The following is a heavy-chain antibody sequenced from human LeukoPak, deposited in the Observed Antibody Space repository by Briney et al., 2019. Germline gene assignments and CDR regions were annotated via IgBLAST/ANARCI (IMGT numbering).Heavy chain of an antibody. D-gene: IGHD3-10*01. J-gene: IGHJ4*02. Sequence: ASVKVSCKVSGYTFTGYYMHWVRQAPGQGLEWMGWINPNSGGTNYAQKFQGWVTMTRDTSISTAYMELSRLRSDDTAVYYCASGRAVRFGELSDFDYWGQGTLVTVSS. CDR1: GYTFTGYY. V-gene: IGHV1-2*04. CDR3: ASGRAVRFGELSDFDY. CDR2: INPNSGGT.